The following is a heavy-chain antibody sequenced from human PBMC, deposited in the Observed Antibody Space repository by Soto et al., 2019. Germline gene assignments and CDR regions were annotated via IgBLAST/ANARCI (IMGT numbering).Heavy chain of an antibody. V-gene: IGHV4-59*01. CDR1: GGSISSYY. CDR3: ARDLGSGSYYSYFDY. D-gene: IGHD3-10*01. Sequence: PSETLSLTCTVSGGSISSYYWSWIRQPPGKGLEWIGYIYYSGSTNYNPSLKSRVTISVDTSKNQFSLKLSSVTAADTAVYYCARDLGSGSYYSYFDYWGQGTLVTVSS. J-gene: IGHJ4*02. CDR2: IYYSGST.